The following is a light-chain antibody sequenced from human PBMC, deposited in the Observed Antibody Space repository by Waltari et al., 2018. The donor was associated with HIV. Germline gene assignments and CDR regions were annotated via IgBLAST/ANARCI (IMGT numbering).Light chain of an antibody. CDR2: GAS. Sequence: EVVMTQSPVTLSVSRGERVTLSCRASQSVNSHLAWYQHKPGQAPRPLIYGASTRATGIPARFSGSGSGTEFSLTISSLQSEDFAVYYCQQYNNWPPYTFGQGTKLEIK. V-gene: IGKV3-15*01. J-gene: IGKJ2*01. CDR1: QSVNSH. CDR3: QQYNNWPPYT.